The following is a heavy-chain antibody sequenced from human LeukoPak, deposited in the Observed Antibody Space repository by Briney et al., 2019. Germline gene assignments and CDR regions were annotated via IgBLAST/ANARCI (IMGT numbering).Heavy chain of an antibody. CDR1: GGSISSYY. V-gene: IGHV4-59*12. CDR3: AREPPGGSYPNWFDP. CDR2: IYYSGST. D-gene: IGHD1-26*01. J-gene: IGHJ5*02. Sequence: SETLSLTCTVSGGSISSYYWSWIRQPPGKGLEWIGYIYYSGSTNYNPSLKSRVTISVDTSKNQFSLKLSSVTAADTAVYYCAREPPGGSYPNWFDPWGQGTLVTVSS.